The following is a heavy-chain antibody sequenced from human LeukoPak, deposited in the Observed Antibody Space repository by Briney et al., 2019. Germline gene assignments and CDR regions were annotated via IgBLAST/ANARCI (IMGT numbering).Heavy chain of an antibody. CDR3: ARDLERRRMDV. CDR1: GFTLSSNY. V-gene: IGHV3-53*04. Sequence: GGSLRLSCAASGFTLSSNYMSWVRQAPGKGLEWVSVIYSGGSTYYADSVKGRFTISRHNSKNTLYIQMNSLRAEETAVYYCARDLERRRMDVWGQGTTVTVSS. CDR2: IYSGGST. D-gene: IGHD1-1*01. J-gene: IGHJ6*02.